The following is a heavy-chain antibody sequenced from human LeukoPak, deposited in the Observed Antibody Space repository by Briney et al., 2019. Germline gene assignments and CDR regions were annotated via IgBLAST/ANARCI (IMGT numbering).Heavy chain of an antibody. J-gene: IGHJ4*02. CDR2: IWYDGSNK. Sequence: PGGSLRLSCAASGFTFSSYGMHWVRQAPGKGLEWVAVIWYDGSNKYCADSVKGRFTISRDNSKNTLYLQMNSLRAEDTAVYYCAKDPSLRWGGPLFDYWGQGTLVTVSS. D-gene: IGHD3-10*01. V-gene: IGHV3-33*06. CDR3: AKDPSLRWGGPLFDY. CDR1: GFTFSSYG.